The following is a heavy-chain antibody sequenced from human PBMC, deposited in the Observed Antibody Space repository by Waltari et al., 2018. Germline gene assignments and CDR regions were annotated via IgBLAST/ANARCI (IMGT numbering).Heavy chain of an antibody. D-gene: IGHD5-12*01. V-gene: IGHV3-7*01. CDR1: GFPFSSYW. CDR3: ARLNSGYEGFDY. J-gene: IGHJ4*02. Sequence: EVQLVESGGGLVQPGGSLRLSCAACGFPFSSYWMSWVRQAPGKGLEWVANIKQDGREEYYVDSVKGRFTISRDNAKNSLYLQMSSLRAEDTAVYYCARLNSGYEGFDYWGQGTLVTVSS. CDR2: IKQDGREE.